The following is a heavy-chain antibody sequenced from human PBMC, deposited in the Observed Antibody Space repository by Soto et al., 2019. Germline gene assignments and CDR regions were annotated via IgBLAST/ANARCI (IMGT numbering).Heavy chain of an antibody. CDR3: ARDRLGYCSSTSCGNWFDP. J-gene: IGHJ5*02. D-gene: IGHD2-2*01. CDR2: IIPIFGTA. CDR1: GGTFSSYA. Sequence: QVQLVQSGAEVKKPGSSVKVSCKASGGTFSSYAISWVRQAPGQGLEWMGGIIPIFGTANYAQKFQGRVTXTXXXXXXXXXXXLSSLRSEDTAVYYCARDRLGYCSSTSCGNWFDPWGQGTLVTVSS. V-gene: IGHV1-69*01.